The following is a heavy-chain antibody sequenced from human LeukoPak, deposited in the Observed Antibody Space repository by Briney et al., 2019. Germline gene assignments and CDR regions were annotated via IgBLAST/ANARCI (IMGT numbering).Heavy chain of an antibody. CDR2: INHSGST. CDR1: GGSFSGHY. J-gene: IGHJ4*02. D-gene: IGHD3-10*01. Sequence: SETLSLTCAVYGGSFSGHYWSWIRQPPGKGLEWIGEINHSGSTNYNPSLKSRVTISVDTSKNQFSLKLSSVTAADTAVYYCARLLWFGDFDYWGQGTLVTVSS. CDR3: ARLLWFGDFDY. V-gene: IGHV4-34*01.